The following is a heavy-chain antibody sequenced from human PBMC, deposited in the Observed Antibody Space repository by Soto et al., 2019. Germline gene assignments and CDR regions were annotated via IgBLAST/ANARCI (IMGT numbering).Heavy chain of an antibody. J-gene: IGHJ5*02. CDR2: INAGNGNT. D-gene: IGHD6-19*01. CDR3: ARGVAGPPHWFDP. CDR1: GYTFTSYA. Sequence: ASVKVSCKASGYTFTSYAMHWVRQAPGQRLEWMGWINAGNGNTKYSQKLQGRVTITRDTSASTAYMELSSLRSEDTAVYYCARGVAGPPHWFDPWGQGTLVTVS. V-gene: IGHV1-3*01.